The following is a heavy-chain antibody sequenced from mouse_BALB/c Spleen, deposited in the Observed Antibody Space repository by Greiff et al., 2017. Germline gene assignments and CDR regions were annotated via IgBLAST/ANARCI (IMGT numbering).Heavy chain of an antibody. D-gene: IGHD6-1*01. CDR1: GFSFTSYG. CDR3: ARNSDFDY. Sequence: QVQLKESGPGLVQPSQSLSLSCTASGFSFTSYGVHWVRQSPGKGLEWLGVIWSGGSTDYNAAFISRLSISKDNSKSQVFFKMNSLQANDTSIYYCARNSDFDYWGQGTTLTVSA. CDR2: IWSGGST. J-gene: IGHJ2*01. V-gene: IGHV2-2*02.